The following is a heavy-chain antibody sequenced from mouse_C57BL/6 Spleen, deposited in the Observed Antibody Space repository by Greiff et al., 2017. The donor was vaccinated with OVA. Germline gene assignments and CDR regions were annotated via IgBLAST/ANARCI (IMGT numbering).Heavy chain of an antibody. V-gene: IGHV2-2*01. CDR1: GFSLTSYG. Sequence: QVQLQQSGPGLVQPSQSLSITCTVSGFSLTSYGVHWVRQSPGKGLEWLGVIWSGGSTDDNAAFISRLSISKDNSKSQVFFKMNSLQADDTAIYYCARHDSSYWFAYWGQGTLVTVSA. CDR2: IWSGGST. CDR3: ARHDSSYWFAY. D-gene: IGHD1-1*01. J-gene: IGHJ3*01.